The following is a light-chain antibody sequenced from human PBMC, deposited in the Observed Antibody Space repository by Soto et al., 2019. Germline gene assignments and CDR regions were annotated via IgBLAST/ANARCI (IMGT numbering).Light chain of an antibody. J-gene: IGLJ1*01. V-gene: IGLV2-11*01. CDR2: DVT. CDR3: CSHAGTYAFV. CDR1: SNDVGGYIY. Sequence: QSALTQPRSVSGSPGQSVTVSCTGTSNDVGGYIYVSWYQQHPGKAPKLMIYDVTKRPSGVPDRFSGSKSGNTASLTISGLQAEDEADYYCCSHAGTYAFVFGTGNKVTVL.